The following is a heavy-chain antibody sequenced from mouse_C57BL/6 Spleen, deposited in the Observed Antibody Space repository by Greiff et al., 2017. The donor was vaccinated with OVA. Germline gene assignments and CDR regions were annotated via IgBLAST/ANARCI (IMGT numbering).Heavy chain of an antibody. J-gene: IGHJ4*01. D-gene: IGHD1-1*01. CDR2: INYDGSST. CDR3: AREGIRWAMDY. Sequence: EVQRVESEGGLVQPGSSLKLSCTASGFTFSDYYMAWVRQVPEKGLEWVANINYDGSSTCYLDSLKSRFIISRDNAKNILYLQMSSLKSEDTATYYCAREGIRWAMDYWGQGTSVTVSS. V-gene: IGHV5-16*01. CDR1: GFTFSDYY.